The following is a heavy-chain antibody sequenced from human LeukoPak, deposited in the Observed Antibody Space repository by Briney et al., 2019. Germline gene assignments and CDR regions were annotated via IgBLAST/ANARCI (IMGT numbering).Heavy chain of an antibody. CDR2: ISAYNGNT. D-gene: IGHD3-22*01. CDR3: ARVGHYYDSSGYSMNWFDP. Sequence: ASVKVSCKASGYTFTSYGISWVRQAPGQGLEWMGWISAYNGNTNYAQKLRGRVTMTTDTSTSTAYMELRSLRSDDTAVYYCARVGHYYDSSGYSMNWFDPWGQGTLVTVSS. CDR1: GYTFTSYG. J-gene: IGHJ5*02. V-gene: IGHV1-18*01.